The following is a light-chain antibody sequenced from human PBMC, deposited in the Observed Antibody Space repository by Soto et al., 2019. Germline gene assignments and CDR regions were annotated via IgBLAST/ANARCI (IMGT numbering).Light chain of an antibody. Sequence: EIVLTQSPATLSLSPGEGATLSCRASQSVSKYLVWYQQQPGQAPRVLIYDTTNSATGIPARFSGAGSGEVFTLIISREEPEDSAVYYRQQRSDRPVTFGPGTKLDIK. CDR2: DTT. V-gene: IGKV3-11*01. CDR1: QSVSKY. J-gene: IGKJ3*01. CDR3: QQRSDRPVT.